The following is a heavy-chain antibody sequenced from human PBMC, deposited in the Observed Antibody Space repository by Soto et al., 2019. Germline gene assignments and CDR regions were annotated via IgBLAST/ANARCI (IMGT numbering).Heavy chain of an antibody. Sequence: LRLSCAASGFTFGSHWMHWVRQAPGKGLVYVSRISSGGTTTNYAESVKGRFTISRDNARNTLYLQMNSLRVEDTAVYYCARFGTSYDTSGFLYWGQGTPVTVSS. V-gene: IGHV3-74*01. CDR1: GFTFGSHW. D-gene: IGHD3-22*01. CDR3: ARFGTSYDTSGFLY. J-gene: IGHJ4*02. CDR2: ISSGGTTT.